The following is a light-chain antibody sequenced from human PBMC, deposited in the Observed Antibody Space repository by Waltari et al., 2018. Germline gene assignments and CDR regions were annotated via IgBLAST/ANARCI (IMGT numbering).Light chain of an antibody. CDR1: SGPSSNI. CDR2: VNSDGSH. V-gene: IGLV4-69*01. Sequence: QLVLTQSPSASASLGASVKLTCTLSSGPSSNIIAWHQQQPARGPRYLRKVNSDGSHSKGDEIPDRFSGSSSGAERYLTISNRQSEDEADYFCQTGGHGTWVFGGGTKLTVL. J-gene: IGLJ3*02. CDR3: QTGGHGTWV.